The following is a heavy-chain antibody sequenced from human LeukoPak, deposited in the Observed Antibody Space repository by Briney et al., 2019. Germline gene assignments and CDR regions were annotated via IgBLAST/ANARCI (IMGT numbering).Heavy chain of an antibody. CDR2: ISSSSSYI. V-gene: IGHV3-21*01. CDR3: AKDPRPHGRGHNWFDP. D-gene: IGHD2-15*01. J-gene: IGHJ5*02. CDR1: GFTFSSYS. Sequence: NTGGSLRLSCAASGFTFSSYSMNWVRQAPGKGLEWVSSISSSSSYIYYADSVKGRFTISRDNSKNTLYLQMNSLRAEDTAVYYCAKDPRPHGRGHNWFDPWGQGTLVTVSS.